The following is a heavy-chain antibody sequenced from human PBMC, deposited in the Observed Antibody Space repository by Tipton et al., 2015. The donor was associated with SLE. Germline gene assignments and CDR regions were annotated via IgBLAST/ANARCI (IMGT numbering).Heavy chain of an antibody. CDR2: IYHSGTT. J-gene: IGHJ3*02. CDR3: ARGRSMIRGAFDI. V-gene: IGHV4-30-2*01. CDR1: GGSISSGSYC. D-gene: IGHD3-10*01. Sequence: TLSLTCTVSGGSISSGSYCWSWIRQPAGKGLEWIGYIYHSGTTYYNPSLKSRVTISVDRSKNQFSLKLSSVTAADTAVYYCARGRSMIRGAFDIWGQGTMVTVSS.